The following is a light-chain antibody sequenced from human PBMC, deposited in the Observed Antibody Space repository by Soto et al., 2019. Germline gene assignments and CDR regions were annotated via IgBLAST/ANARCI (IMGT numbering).Light chain of an antibody. CDR1: STDVGSYNL. CDR3: CSYAGGSRYV. V-gene: IGLV2-23*01. J-gene: IGLJ1*01. Sequence: QSALTQPASVSGSPGQSITISCTVTSTDVGSYNLVFWYQQHPGKAPKLIIYESDRRPSGVSDRFSGSKSPNTASLTISGLQGEDEADYYCCSYAGGSRYVFSPGTQVTGL. CDR2: ESD.